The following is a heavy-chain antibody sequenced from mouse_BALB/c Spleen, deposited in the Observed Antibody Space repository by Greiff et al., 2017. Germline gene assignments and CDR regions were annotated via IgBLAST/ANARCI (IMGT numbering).Heavy chain of an antibody. CDR2: INSNGGST. CDR1: GFTFSSYG. D-gene: IGHD1-2*01. J-gene: IGHJ4*01. V-gene: IGHV5-6-3*01. Sequence: EVMLVESGGGLVQPGGSLKLSCAASGFTFSSYGMSWVRQTPDKRLELVATINSNGGSTYYPDSVKGRFTISRDNAKNTLYLQMSSLKSEDTAMYYGARRGSTATYYAMDYWGQGTSVTVSS. CDR3: ARRGSTATYYAMDY.